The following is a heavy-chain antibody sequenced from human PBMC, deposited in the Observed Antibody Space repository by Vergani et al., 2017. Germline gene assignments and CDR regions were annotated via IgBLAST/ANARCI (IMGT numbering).Heavy chain of an antibody. D-gene: IGHD4-23*01. J-gene: IGHJ5*02. CDR1: GGSISSSSYY. V-gene: IGHV4-39*01. CDR2: IYYSGST. Sequence: QLQLQESGPGLVKPSETLSLTCTVSGGSISSSSYYWGWIRQPPGKGLEWIGRIYYSGSTYYNPSLKSLVTISVDTSNNQFSLKLISVTAADTAVYYCARGYGGNSRVWFDPWGQGTLVTVSS. CDR3: ARGYGGNSRVWFDP.